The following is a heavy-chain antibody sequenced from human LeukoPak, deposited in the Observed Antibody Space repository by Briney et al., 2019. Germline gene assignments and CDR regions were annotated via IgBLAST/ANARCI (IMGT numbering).Heavy chain of an antibody. CDR2: IYPGDSDT. J-gene: IGHJ4*02. CDR3: VTIGGYEAY. CDR1: GYSFTSYW. Sequence: LGESLKISCKGSGYSFTSYWIGWVRPMPGKGLEWMGIIYPGDSDTRYSPSFQGQATISADKSISTAYLQWSSLEASDTAIYYCVTIGGYEAYWGQGTRVTVSS. D-gene: IGHD6-25*01. V-gene: IGHV5-51*01.